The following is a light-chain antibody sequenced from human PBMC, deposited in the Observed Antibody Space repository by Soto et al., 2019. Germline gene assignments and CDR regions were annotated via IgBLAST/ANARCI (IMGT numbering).Light chain of an antibody. J-gene: IGKJ4*01. V-gene: IGKV1-5*03. CDR3: QQYNSYSS. CDR1: QSVSSW. CDR2: KAS. Sequence: DIQMTQSPSTLSASVGDRVTITCRASQSVSSWLAWYKQKPGKAPKLLIYKASSLESGVPSRFSGGGSGTKFTLTISSLQPDDFATYYCQQYNSYSSFGGGTKV.